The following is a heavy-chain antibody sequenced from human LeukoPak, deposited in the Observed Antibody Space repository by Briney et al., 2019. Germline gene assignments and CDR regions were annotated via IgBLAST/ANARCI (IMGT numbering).Heavy chain of an antibody. J-gene: IGHJ4*02. V-gene: IGHV3-30*02. CDR1: GFTFSSSG. CDR2: IRFDGSDI. D-gene: IGHD3-9*01. Sequence: GGSLRLSCAASGFTFSSSGMHWVRQAPGKGLEWVAFIRFDGSDIYYGGSVKGRFTISRDNSKNTLYLHLNSLRGEDTAVYYCAKDHATYDFLTGYPAYWGQGIPVIVSS. CDR3: AKDHATYDFLTGYPAY.